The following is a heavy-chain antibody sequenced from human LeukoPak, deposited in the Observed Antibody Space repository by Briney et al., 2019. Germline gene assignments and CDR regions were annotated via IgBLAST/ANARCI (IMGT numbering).Heavy chain of an antibody. CDR1: GFTFSDYY. D-gene: IGHD1-26*01. J-gene: IGHJ5*02. CDR3: ARDPEKWQTPSGSWFDP. CDR2: ISSSGSSI. V-gene: IGHV3-11*01. Sequence: PGGSLRLSCAASGFTFSDYYMSWIRRAPGKGLEWVSYISSSGSSIYYADSVKGRFTISRDNAKNSMYLQMNSLRAEDTAMYYCARDPEKWQTPSGSWFDPWGQGTLVTVSS.